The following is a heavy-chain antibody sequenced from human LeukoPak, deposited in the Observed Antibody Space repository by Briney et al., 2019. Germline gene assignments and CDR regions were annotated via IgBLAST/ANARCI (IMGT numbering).Heavy chain of an antibody. CDR3: ARSEMATLGY. CDR2: ISSSSSYI. Sequence: GGSLRLSCVASGFTFSSYGMHWVRQAPGKGLEWVSSISSSSSYIYYADSVKGRFTISRDNAKNSLYLQMNSLRAEDTAVYYCARSEMATLGYWGQGTLVTVSS. V-gene: IGHV3-21*01. J-gene: IGHJ4*02. CDR1: GFTFSSYG. D-gene: IGHD5-24*01.